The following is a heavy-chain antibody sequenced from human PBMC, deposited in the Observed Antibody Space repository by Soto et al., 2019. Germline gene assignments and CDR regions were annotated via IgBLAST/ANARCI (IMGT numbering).Heavy chain of an antibody. CDR3: FRGGVTSRTFDY. CDR2: IFPDDSDT. CDR1: GYIIKNYW. Sequence: PGESLKISCKASGYIIKNYWIGWVRQMPGQGLEWMGIIFPDDSDTRYSPSFQGHVTISVDKSISTAYVQWNSLKASDSAIYYCFRGGVTSRTFDYWGQGTLVTVS. V-gene: IGHV5-51*01. D-gene: IGHD3-16*01. J-gene: IGHJ4*02.